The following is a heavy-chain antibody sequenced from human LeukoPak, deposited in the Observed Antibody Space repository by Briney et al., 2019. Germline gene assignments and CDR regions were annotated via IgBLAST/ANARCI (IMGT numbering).Heavy chain of an antibody. D-gene: IGHD3-22*01. Sequence: PGGSLRLSCAASGFTFSSYEMNWVRQAPGKGLEWVSYISSSGSTIYYADSVKGRFTISRDNAKNSLYLQMNSLRAEDTAVYYCARETYYDDSSGYPDYWGQGTLVTVS. V-gene: IGHV3-48*03. CDR3: ARETYYDDSSGYPDY. CDR1: GFTFSSYE. J-gene: IGHJ4*02. CDR2: ISSSGSTI.